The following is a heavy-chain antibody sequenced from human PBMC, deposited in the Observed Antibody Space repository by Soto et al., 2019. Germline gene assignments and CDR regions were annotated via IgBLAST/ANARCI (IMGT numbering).Heavy chain of an antibody. Sequence: HPGGSLRLSCAASGFTFSSYGMHWVRQDPGKGLEWVAVISYDGSNKYYADSVKGRFTISRDNSKNTLYLQMNSLRAEDTAVYYCAKEDYYDSSGPALNDYWGQGTLVTVSS. J-gene: IGHJ4*02. CDR3: AKEDYYDSSGPALNDY. D-gene: IGHD3-22*01. CDR1: GFTFSSYG. CDR2: ISYDGSNK. V-gene: IGHV3-30*18.